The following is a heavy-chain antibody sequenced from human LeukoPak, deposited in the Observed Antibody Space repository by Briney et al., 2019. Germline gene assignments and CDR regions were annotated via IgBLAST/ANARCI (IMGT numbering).Heavy chain of an antibody. J-gene: IGHJ3*02. CDR2: IRSKANSYAT. V-gene: IGHV3-73*01. D-gene: IGHD2/OR15-2a*01. CDR1: GFTFSGSA. CDR3: TRWLSRDAFDI. Sequence: GGSLRLSCAASGFTFSGSAMHWVRQASGKGLEWVGRIRSKANSYATAYAASVEGRFTISRDDSKNTAYLQMNSLKTEDTAVYYCTRWLSRDAFDIWGHGTMVTVSS.